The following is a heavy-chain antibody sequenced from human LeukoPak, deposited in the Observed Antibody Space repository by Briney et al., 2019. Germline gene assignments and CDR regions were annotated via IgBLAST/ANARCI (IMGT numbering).Heavy chain of an antibody. V-gene: IGHV3-9*01. Sequence: GRSLRLSCAASGFTFDDYAMHWVRLAPGKGLEWVSGISWNSGRIGYADSVEGRFTISRDNAKNFVYLQMNSLRPEDTALYYCLRRPPGSYYYGVDVWGQGTTVTVSS. CDR3: LRRPPGSYYYGVDV. CDR2: ISWNSGRI. CDR1: GFTFDDYA. J-gene: IGHJ6*02.